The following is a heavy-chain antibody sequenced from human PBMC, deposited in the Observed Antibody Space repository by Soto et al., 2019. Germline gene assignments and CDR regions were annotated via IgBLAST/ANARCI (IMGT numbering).Heavy chain of an antibody. V-gene: IGHV1-18*01. D-gene: IGHD3-22*01. Sequence: ASVKVSCKASGYTFSSYHISWVRQAPGQGLEWMGWISAYNGNTNYAQKLQGRVTMTTDTSTSTAYMELRSLRSDDTAVYYCARGGRGSSGSYGAFDIWGQGTMVTVSS. CDR3: ARGGRGSSGSYGAFDI. J-gene: IGHJ3*02. CDR1: GYTFSSYH. CDR2: ISAYNGNT.